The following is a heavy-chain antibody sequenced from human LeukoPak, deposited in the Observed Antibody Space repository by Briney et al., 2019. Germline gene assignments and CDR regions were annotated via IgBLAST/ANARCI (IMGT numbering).Heavy chain of an antibody. Sequence: GGSLRLSCAASGFTVSSNYMSWVRQAPGKGLEWVSVIYSGGSTYYADSVKGRFTISRDNSKNTLYLQMNSLRAEDTAVYYCARGGNYDSSGYYYRDYYYGMDVWGQGTTVTVSS. V-gene: IGHV3-66*01. CDR2: IYSGGST. CDR3: ARGGNYDSSGYYYRDYYYGMDV. J-gene: IGHJ6*02. D-gene: IGHD3-22*01. CDR1: GFTVSSNY.